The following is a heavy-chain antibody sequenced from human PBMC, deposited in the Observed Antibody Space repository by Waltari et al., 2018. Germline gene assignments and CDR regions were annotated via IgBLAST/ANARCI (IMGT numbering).Heavy chain of an antibody. CDR1: GVSFSGYY. D-gene: IGHD7-27*01. V-gene: IGHV4-34*01. Sequence: QVQLQQWGAGLLKPSETLSLSCTVYGVSFSGYYWTWLRQPPGKGREWIGEISVSGGTKYTPSLKSRVTISLETSKNQFSLKLASVTAADTGMYYCARDSELGAVFDIWGQGTMVTVSS. J-gene: IGHJ3*02. CDR3: ARDSELGAVFDI. CDR2: ISVSGGT.